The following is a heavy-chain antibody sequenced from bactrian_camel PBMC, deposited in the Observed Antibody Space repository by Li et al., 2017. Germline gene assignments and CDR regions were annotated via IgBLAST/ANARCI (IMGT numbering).Heavy chain of an antibody. D-gene: IGHD4*01. CDR1: EFSKNTKC. CDR2: ADLGGGRE. J-gene: IGHJ4*01. CDR3: AALYDRRDCYAATRGHAVTAAY. Sequence: HVQLVESGGGSVQAGGSLRLSCVVAEFSKNTKCMGWFRQAPGKDLKDREGVAAADLGGGRENYADSVKGRFTISQDGAKQNLYLQMSALQAEDTAMYYCAALYDRRDCYAATRGHAVTAAYWGQGTQVTVS. V-gene: IGHV3S1*01.